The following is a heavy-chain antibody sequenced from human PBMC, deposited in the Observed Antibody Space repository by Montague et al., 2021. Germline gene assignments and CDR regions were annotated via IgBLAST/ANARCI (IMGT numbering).Heavy chain of an antibody. CDR2: TYYGSTWYT. D-gene: IGHD3-10*01. CDR3: AREGVGDLLFSFDS. Sequence: CAISGDSVSTNNAAWNWIRESPSRGLEWLGRTYYGSTWYTDYAVSVKVRIAINPDTSKNQFSLQLNSVTPEDTAVYYCAREGVGDLLFSFDSWGQGTLVTVSS. V-gene: IGHV6-1*01. CDR1: GDSVSTNNAA. J-gene: IGHJ4*02.